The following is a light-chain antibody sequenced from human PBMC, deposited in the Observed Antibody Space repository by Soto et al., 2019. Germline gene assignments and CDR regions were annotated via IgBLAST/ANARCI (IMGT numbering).Light chain of an antibody. CDR2: LGS. V-gene: IGKV2-28*01. CDR1: QSLLHSNGYNY. Sequence: DIVMTQSPLSLPVTPGEPASISCRSSQSLLHSNGYNYLDWYLQKPGQSPQLLIYLGSNRASGVHERLRGSGSGTDFTLKISRVEAEDVGVYYCMQALQTPPYTFGQGTKLEIK. CDR3: MQALQTPPYT. J-gene: IGKJ2*01.